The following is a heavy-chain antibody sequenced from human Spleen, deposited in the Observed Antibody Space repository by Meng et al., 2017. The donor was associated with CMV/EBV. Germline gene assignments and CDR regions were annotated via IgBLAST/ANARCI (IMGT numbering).Heavy chain of an antibody. D-gene: IGHD3-3*01. CDR1: GDSVSSNRAA. Sequence: SETLSLTCAISGDSVSSNRAAWNWIRQSPSRGLEWLGRTYYRSKWYNDYAVSVKSRITINPDTSKNQFSLQLNSVTPEDTAVYYCARDRGFWSGYSKDYYYYDMDVWGQGTTVTVSS. CDR3: ARDRGFWSGYSKDYYYYDMDV. J-gene: IGHJ6*02. V-gene: IGHV6-1*01. CDR2: TYYRSKWYN.